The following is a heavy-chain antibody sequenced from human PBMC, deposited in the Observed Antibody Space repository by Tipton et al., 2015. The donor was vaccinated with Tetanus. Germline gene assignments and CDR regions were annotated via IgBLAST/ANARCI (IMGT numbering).Heavy chain of an antibody. CDR2: IFYRGNT. J-gene: IGHJ5*02. CDR1: GGSISSEDHY. Sequence: TLSLTCTVSGGSISSEDHYWSWIRQDPGEGLEWIGSIFYRGNTNYNPSLKSRVTLSVDTSKNQFSLKLNSVTAADTAVYYCTRVLSGYDYVSWFDPWGQGILVTVSS. V-gene: IGHV4-31*03. D-gene: IGHD3-16*01. CDR3: TRVLSGYDYVSWFDP.